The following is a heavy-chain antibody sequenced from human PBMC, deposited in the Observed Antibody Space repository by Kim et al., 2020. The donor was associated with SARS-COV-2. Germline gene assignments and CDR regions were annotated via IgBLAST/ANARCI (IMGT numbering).Heavy chain of an antibody. Sequence: SETLSLTCTVSSDSISTYYWSWIRQPPGKALEWIGYIYYSGSTNYNPSLKSRVTISLDTSKKQFSLKLSSVTAADTAVYYCASAQGNQLLPLDYWGQGIL. D-gene: IGHD1-1*01. V-gene: IGHV4-59*01. CDR2: IYYSGST. J-gene: IGHJ4*02. CDR3: ASAQGNQLLPLDY. CDR1: SDSISTYY.